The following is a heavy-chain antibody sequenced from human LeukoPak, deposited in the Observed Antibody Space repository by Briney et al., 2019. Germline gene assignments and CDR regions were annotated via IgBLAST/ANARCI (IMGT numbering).Heavy chain of an antibody. D-gene: IGHD3-16*01. Sequence: ASVKVSCKTSGYTFIKYYMHWVRQAPGQGLEWMGWINPNGGATNYAQKFRGRVTVTRDTSITTVYIDLTGLKSDDTVVYFCARGSGGNAFDFWGQGTMVTVSS. CDR2: INPNGGAT. CDR1: GYTFIKYY. CDR3: ARGSGGNAFDF. J-gene: IGHJ3*01. V-gene: IGHV1-2*02.